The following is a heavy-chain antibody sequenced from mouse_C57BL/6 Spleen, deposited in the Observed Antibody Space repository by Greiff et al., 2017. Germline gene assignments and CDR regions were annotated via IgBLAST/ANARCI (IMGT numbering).Heavy chain of an antibody. V-gene: IGHV1-80*01. Sequence: QVQLQQSGAELVKPGASVKISCKASGYAFSSYWMNWVKQRPGKGLEWIGQIYPGDGDTNYNGKFKGKATLTADKSSSTAYMQLSSLTSEDSAVYFCARWDYGSPWAMDYWGQGTSVTVSS. CDR1: GYAFSSYW. J-gene: IGHJ4*01. CDR2: IYPGDGDT. D-gene: IGHD1-1*01. CDR3: ARWDYGSPWAMDY.